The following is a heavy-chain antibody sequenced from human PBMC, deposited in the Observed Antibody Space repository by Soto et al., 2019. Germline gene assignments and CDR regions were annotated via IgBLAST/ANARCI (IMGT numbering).Heavy chain of an antibody. Sequence: EVQLVESGGGLVQWGGSLRLSCAASGFTFSSYSVNWVRQAPGKGREWVSYISSGSKTIYYAESVKGRFTVSRDNAKNSQYLQMNSLRDEDTAVYYCAREDILGVRSFDYWGQGTLVTVSS. D-gene: IGHD3-9*01. CDR1: GFTFSSYS. CDR2: ISSGSKTI. V-gene: IGHV3-48*02. CDR3: AREDILGVRSFDY. J-gene: IGHJ4*02.